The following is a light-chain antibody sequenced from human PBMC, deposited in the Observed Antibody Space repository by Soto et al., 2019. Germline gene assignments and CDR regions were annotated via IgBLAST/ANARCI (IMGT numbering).Light chain of an antibody. J-gene: IGLJ1*01. CDR1: SSDVGGYNY. CDR2: DVS. CDR3: SSYTSSSTPYV. Sequence: QSLLTQPASVSGTPGQLITISCTGTSSDVGGYNYVSWYQQHPGKAPKLMIYDVSNRPSGVSNRFSGSKSGNTASLTISGLQAEDEADYYCSSYTSSSTPYVFGTGTKVTV. V-gene: IGLV2-14*01.